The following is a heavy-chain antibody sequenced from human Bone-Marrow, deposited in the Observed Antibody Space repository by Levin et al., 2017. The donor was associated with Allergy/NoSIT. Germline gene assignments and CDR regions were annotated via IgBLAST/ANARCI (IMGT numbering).Heavy chain of an antibody. Sequence: SQTLSLTCTVSGGSISTYFWSWIRQPPGKGLEWIGYVYYSGSTNYNPSLKSRVTMSVDTSKNHFSLKLSSVTAADTALYYCARHAGPIHLWLMDYWGQGTLVTVSS. CDR2: VYYSGST. V-gene: IGHV4-59*08. CDR3: ARHAGPIHLWLMDY. CDR1: GGSISTYF. D-gene: IGHD5-18*01. J-gene: IGHJ4*02.